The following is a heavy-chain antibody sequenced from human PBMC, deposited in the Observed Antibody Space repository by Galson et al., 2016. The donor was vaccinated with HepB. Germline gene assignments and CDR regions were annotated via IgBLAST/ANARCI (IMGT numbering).Heavy chain of an antibody. CDR2: IKNKGRGGTT. V-gene: IGHV3-15*01. CDR3: GDSNGYTRDY. D-gene: IGHD3-22*01. J-gene: IGHJ4*02. CDR1: GFPFSNAY. Sequence: SLRLSCAASGFPFSNAYMNWVRQAPGKGLEWVGRIKNKGRGGTTDYAAPVKGRFTISRDDSKNTLYLQMNSLKTEDTGVYYCGDSNGYTRDYWGQGTLVTVSS.